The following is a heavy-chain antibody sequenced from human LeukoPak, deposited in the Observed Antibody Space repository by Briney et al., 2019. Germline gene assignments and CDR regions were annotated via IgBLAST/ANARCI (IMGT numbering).Heavy chain of an antibody. CDR3: ARSYSSSPPDY. D-gene: IGHD6-13*01. CDR2: ISSSSSYM. V-gene: IGHV3-21*01. J-gene: IGHJ4*02. Sequence: GGSLRLSCAASGFTFSSYCMDWVRLTPGKGLEWVSSISSSSSYMYYADSVKGRFTISRDNAKNSLYLQMNSLRAEDTAVYYCARSYSSSPPDYWGQGTLVTVSS. CDR1: GFTFSSYC.